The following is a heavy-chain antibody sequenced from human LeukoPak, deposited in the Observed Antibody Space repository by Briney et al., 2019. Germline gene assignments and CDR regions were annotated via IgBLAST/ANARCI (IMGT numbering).Heavy chain of an antibody. D-gene: IGHD1-26*01. J-gene: IGHJ4*02. CDR1: GFTFSSYA. CDR3: ASSRGGRYNFDY. CDR2: ISGSGGST. V-gene: IGHV3-23*01. Sequence: GGSLRLSCAASGFTFSSYAMSWVRQAPGKGLEWVSAISGSGGSTYYADSVKRRFTISRDNSKNTLYLQMNSLRAEDTAVYYCASSRGGRYNFDYWGQGTLVTVPS.